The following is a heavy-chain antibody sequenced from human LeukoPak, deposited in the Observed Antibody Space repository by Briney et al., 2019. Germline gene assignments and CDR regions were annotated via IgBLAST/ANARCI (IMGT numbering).Heavy chain of an antibody. CDR2: ISSSSSTI. CDR3: ARERAIGGSCYDY. Sequence: GGSLRLSCAASGFTFSSYSMNWVRQAPGKGLEWVSYISSSSSTIYYADSVKGRFTISRDNAKNSLYLQMNSLRAEDTAVYYCARERAIGGSCYDYWGQGTLVTVSS. V-gene: IGHV3-48*04. J-gene: IGHJ4*02. D-gene: IGHD2-15*01. CDR1: GFTFSSYS.